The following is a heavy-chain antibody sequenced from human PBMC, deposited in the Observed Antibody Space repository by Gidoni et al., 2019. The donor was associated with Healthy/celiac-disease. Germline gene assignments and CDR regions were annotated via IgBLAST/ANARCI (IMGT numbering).Heavy chain of an antibody. D-gene: IGHD3-16*01. J-gene: IGHJ3*02. V-gene: IGHV3-9*01. CDR1: GFTFDDYA. CDR2: ISWNSGSI. CDR3: AKGLREWDAFDI. Sequence: DVQLVESGGGLVQPGRSLTLSCAASGFTFDDYAMHWFRQAPGKGLEWVSGISWNSGSIGYADSVKGRFTISRDNAKNSLYLQMNSLRAEDTALYYCAKGLREWDAFDIWGQGTMVTVSS.